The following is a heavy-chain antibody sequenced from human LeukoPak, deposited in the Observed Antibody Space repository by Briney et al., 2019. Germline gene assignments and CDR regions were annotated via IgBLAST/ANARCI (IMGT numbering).Heavy chain of an antibody. J-gene: IGHJ4*02. D-gene: IGHD1-26*01. CDR2: IKGDGSEK. Sequence: GGSLRLSCAASGFTFSTYWMSWVRQTPGKGLEWVANIKGDGSEKNYVGSVKGRFTISRDNAKNSLYLQMNSLRAEDTAVYYCAKDTPFGGNWGQGTLVTVSS. CDR3: AKDTPFGGN. V-gene: IGHV3-7*01. CDR1: GFTFSTYW.